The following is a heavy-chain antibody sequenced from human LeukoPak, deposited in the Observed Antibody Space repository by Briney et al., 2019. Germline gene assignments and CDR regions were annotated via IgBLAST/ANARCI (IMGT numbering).Heavy chain of an antibody. J-gene: IGHJ1*01. CDR1: GSAFSSNG. V-gene: IGHV1-18*01. CDR3: ATSGIWTPEYFQH. Sequence: GASVKVSCKASGSAFSSNGFNWVRQAPGQGLEWMGWISGYNGNTDYAQKFQGRVSMTTDTSTSTAYMELGTLRSDDTAVYYCATSGIWTPEYFQHWGQGTLVTVSS. D-gene: IGHD1-26*01. CDR2: ISGYNGNT.